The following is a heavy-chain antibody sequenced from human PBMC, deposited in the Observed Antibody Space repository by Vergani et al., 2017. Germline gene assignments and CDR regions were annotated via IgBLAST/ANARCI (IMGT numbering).Heavy chain of an antibody. Sequence: QVQLVESGGGVVQPGSSLRLSCAASGFTFSSYGLQWVRQAPGKGLAWVAVISYDGSNKYYADSVKGRFTISRDNSKNTLYLQMNSLRAEDTAVYYCAKDGGEVLWFGDHWGQGTLVTVSS. CDR3: AKDGGEVLWFGDH. D-gene: IGHD3-10*01. CDR2: ISYDGSNK. V-gene: IGHV3-30*18. CDR1: GFTFSSYG. J-gene: IGHJ4*02.